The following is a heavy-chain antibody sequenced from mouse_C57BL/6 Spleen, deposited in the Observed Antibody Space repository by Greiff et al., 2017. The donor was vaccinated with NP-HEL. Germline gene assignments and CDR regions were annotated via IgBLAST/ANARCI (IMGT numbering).Heavy chain of an antibody. CDR2: INPNYGTT. V-gene: IGHV1-39*01. CDR3: ARSGGLLLRWYFDV. D-gene: IGHD1-1*01. J-gene: IGHJ1*03. Sequence: EVKLQESGPELVKPGASVKISCKASGYSFTDYNMNWVKQSNGKSLEWIGVINPNYGTTSYNQKFKGKATLTVDQSSSTAYMQLNSLTSEDSAVYYCARSGGLLLRWYFDVWGTGTTVTVSS. CDR1: GYSFTDYN.